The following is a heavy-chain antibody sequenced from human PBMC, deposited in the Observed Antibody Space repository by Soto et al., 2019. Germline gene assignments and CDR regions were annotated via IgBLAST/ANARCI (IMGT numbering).Heavy chain of an antibody. D-gene: IGHD5-12*01. CDR1: GYTFTSYA. V-gene: IGHV1-3*01. CDR3: ARDNFLVSGYESYMDV. CDR2: INAGNGNT. Sequence: ASVKVSCKASGYTFTSYAMHWVRQAPGQRLEWMGWINAGNGNTKYSQKFQGRVTITRDTSASTAYMELSSLRSEDTAVYYCARDNFLVSGYESYMDVWGKGTTVNVSS. J-gene: IGHJ6*03.